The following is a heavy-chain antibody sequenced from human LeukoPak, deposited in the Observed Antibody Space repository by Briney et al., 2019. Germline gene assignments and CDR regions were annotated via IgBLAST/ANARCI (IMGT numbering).Heavy chain of an antibody. J-gene: IGHJ6*03. D-gene: IGHD2-15*01. CDR3: AKALYRSGGSCYPNYYYYMDV. V-gene: IGHV3-23*01. CDR1: GFTFSSYA. CDR2: ISGSGGST. Sequence: PGGSLRLSCAASGFTFSSYAMSWVRQAPGKGLEWVSAISGSGGSTYYADSVKGRFTISRDNSKNTLYLQMNSLRAEDTAVYYCAKALYRSGGSCYPNYYYYMDVWGKGTTVTVSS.